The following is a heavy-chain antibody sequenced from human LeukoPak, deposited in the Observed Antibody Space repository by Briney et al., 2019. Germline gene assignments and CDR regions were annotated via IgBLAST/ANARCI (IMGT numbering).Heavy chain of an antibody. J-gene: IGHJ4*02. CDR3: AKARSGYDFDY. Sequence: GGSLRLSCAASGFTFSRYAMSWVRQAPGKGLEWVSGISGSGGTIYYPDSVKGRFTISRDNSKNTLYLQMNSLRAEDTAVYYCAKARSGYDFDYWGQGTLVTVSS. V-gene: IGHV3-23*01. D-gene: IGHD5-12*01. CDR2: ISGSGGTI. CDR1: GFTFSRYA.